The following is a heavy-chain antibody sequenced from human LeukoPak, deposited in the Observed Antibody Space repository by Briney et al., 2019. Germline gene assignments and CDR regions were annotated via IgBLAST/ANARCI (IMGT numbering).Heavy chain of an antibody. D-gene: IGHD2-15*01. CDR1: GGSISSYY. CDR2: IYYSGST. Sequence: SETLSLTCTVSGGSISSYYWSWIRQPPGNGLEWIGYIYYSGSTNYNPSLKSRVTISVDTSKNQFSLKLSSVTAADTAVYYCASGVPIGYCSGGSCSGGRYYGMDVWGQGTTVTVSS. J-gene: IGHJ6*02. V-gene: IGHV4-59*01. CDR3: ASGVPIGYCSGGSCSGGRYYGMDV.